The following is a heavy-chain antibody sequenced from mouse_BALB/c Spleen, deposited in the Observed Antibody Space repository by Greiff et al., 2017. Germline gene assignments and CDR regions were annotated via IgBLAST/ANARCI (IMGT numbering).Heavy chain of an antibody. Sequence: EVNLVESGGGLVKPGGSLKLSCAASGFTFSSYTMSWVRQTPEKRLEWVATISSGGGNTYYPDSVKGRFTISRDNAKNNLYLQMSSLRSEDTALYYCAQDPHYYGSFAYWGQGTLVTVSA. D-gene: IGHD1-2*01. CDR3: AQDPHYYGSFAY. CDR1: GFTFSSYT. V-gene: IGHV5-9*03. J-gene: IGHJ3*01. CDR2: ISSGGGNT.